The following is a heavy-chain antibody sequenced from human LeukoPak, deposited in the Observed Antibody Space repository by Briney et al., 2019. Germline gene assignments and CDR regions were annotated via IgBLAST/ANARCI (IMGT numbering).Heavy chain of an antibody. CDR1: GGSISSYY. Sequence: SETLSLTCTVSGGSISSYYWSWIRQPPGKGLEWIGYIYYSGSTNYNPSLKSRVTISVDTSKNQFSLKLSSVTAADTAVYYCASGPRGELSLVDYWGQGTLVTVSS. V-gene: IGHV4-59*08. J-gene: IGHJ4*02. CDR2: IYYSGST. CDR3: ASGPRGELSLVDY. D-gene: IGHD3-16*02.